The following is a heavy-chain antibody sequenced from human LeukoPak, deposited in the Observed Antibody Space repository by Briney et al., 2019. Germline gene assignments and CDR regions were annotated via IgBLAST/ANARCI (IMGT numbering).Heavy chain of an antibody. CDR2: ISVYTGKT. J-gene: IGHJ4*02. CDR3: AKDRGWQYADYDTVAVEH. V-gene: IGHV1-18*01. CDR1: GYTFTNYG. Sequence: ASVKVSCKASGYTFTNYGISWVRQAPGQGLEWMGWISVYTGKTYYAQKFQARVTMTTDTSTTTAYMELRSLRSDDTAVYYCAKDRGWQYADYDTVAVEHWGQGTLVTVSS. D-gene: IGHD4-17*01.